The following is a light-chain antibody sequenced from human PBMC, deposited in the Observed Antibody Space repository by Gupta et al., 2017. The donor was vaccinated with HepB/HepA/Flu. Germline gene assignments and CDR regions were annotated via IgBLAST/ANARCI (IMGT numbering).Light chain of an antibody. CDR3: QQDNNLPWS. J-gene: IGKJ2*04. V-gene: IGKV3-15*01. Sequence: EIEMTQSPATLSVYPGDRATLSCRASQSVSSCLAWYQQKPGQAPRLLIYGASTRATGIPSRFSGSGSGTEFTLTISSLQSEDFAVYYCQQDNNLPWSFGQGTKLEIK. CDR2: GAS. CDR1: QSVSSC.